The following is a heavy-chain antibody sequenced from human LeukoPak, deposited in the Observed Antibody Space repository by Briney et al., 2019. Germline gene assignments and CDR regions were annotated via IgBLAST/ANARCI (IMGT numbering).Heavy chain of an antibody. V-gene: IGHV4-31*03. D-gene: IGHD2-2*01. CDR3: AREVIVVVPAASRWFDP. CDR1: GGSISSGSYY. J-gene: IGHJ5*02. CDR2: IYYSGST. Sequence: SQTLSLTCTVSGGSISSGSYYWGWIRQHPGKGLEWIGYIYYSGSTYYNPSLKSRVTISVDTSKNQFSLKLSSVTAADTAVYYCAREVIVVVPAASRWFDPWGQGTLVTVSS.